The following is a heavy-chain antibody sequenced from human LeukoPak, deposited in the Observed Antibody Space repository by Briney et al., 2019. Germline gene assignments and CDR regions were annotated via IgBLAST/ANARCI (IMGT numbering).Heavy chain of an antibody. CDR3: ATASHPGTTFDY. CDR2: NSGDGSVT. J-gene: IGHJ4*02. CDR1: GFTFNDYP. D-gene: IGHD1-14*01. V-gene: IGHV3-43*02. Sequence: PGGPLRLSCAASGFTFNDYPMHWVRQAPGKGLEWVALNSGDGSVTYYADSVKGRFTISRDNSKNSLYLQMNSLRLEDTALYYCATASHPGTTFDYWGQGTLVTASS.